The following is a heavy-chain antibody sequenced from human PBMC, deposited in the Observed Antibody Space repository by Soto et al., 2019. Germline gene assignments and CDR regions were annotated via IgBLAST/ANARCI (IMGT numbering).Heavy chain of an antibody. V-gene: IGHV1-3*01. J-gene: IGHJ4*02. D-gene: IGHD3-22*01. CDR3: ARGLPIVADY. CDR1: GYTFTSYA. CDR2: INAGNGNT. Sequence: QVQLVQSGAEVKKPGASVKVSCKASGYTFTSYAMHWVRQAPGQRLEWMGWINAGNGNTKYSHKFQGRVTSTRDTSASTAYMELSSLRSEDTAVYYCARGLPIVADYWGQGTLVTVSS.